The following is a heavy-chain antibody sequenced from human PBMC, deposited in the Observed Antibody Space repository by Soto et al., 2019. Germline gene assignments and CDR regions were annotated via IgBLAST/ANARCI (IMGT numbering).Heavy chain of an antibody. V-gene: IGHV3-33*01. CDR2: IRRDGSYE. CDR1: GFSFRDFA. CDR3: VREGPRKIVGAIDY. Sequence: QVHLVESGGGVVQPGKSLRISCAASGFSFRDFAMHWFRQAPGKGLEWLATIRRDGSYENYGDSVKGRFTISRDNFKNTLYLQMDSLRVEDTALYYCVREGPRKIVGAIDYWGQGTLVTVSS. J-gene: IGHJ4*02. D-gene: IGHD1-26*01.